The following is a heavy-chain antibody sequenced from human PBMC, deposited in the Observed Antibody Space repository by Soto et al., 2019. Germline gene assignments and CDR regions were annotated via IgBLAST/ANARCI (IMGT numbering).Heavy chain of an antibody. V-gene: IGHV4-31*03. CDR3: ARDLGAASSSGWRLNWFDP. Sequence: SETLSLTCTVSGGSISSGGYYWSWIRQHPGKGLEWIGYIYYSGSTYYNPSLKSRVTISVDTSKNQFSLKLSSVTAADTAVYYCARDLGAASSSGWRLNWFDPWGQGTLVTVSS. D-gene: IGHD6-19*01. CDR2: IYYSGST. CDR1: GGSISSGGYY. J-gene: IGHJ5*02.